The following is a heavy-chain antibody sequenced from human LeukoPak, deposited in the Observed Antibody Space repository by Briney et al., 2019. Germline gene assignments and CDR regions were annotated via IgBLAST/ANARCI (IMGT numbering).Heavy chain of an antibody. CDR3: ARGYCTGGSCSGAWFDP. CDR2: INPNSGGT. D-gene: IGHD2-15*01. J-gene: IGHJ5*02. CDR1: GYTFTDYH. V-gene: IGHV1-2*02. Sequence: ASVKVSCKASGYTFTDYHLHWVRQAPGQGLEWMGWINPNSGGTNYAQKLQGRVTMTRDTSINTAYIELNRLRSDDTAVYYCARGYCTGGSCSGAWFDPWGQGTLVTVSS.